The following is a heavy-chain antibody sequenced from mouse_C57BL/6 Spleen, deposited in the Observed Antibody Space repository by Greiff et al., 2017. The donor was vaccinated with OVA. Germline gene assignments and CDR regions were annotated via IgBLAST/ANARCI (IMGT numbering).Heavy chain of an antibody. V-gene: IGHV5-17*01. CDR2: ISSGSSTI. CDR1: GFTFSDYG. J-gene: IGHJ4*01. Sequence: EVKLVESGGGLVKPGGSLKLSCAASGFTFSDYGMHWVRQAPEKGLEWVAYISSGSSTIYYADTVKGRFTISRDNAKNTLFLQMTSLRSEDTAMDYCASYDYGAGAMDYWGQGTSVTVSS. CDR3: ASYDYGAGAMDY. D-gene: IGHD2-4*01.